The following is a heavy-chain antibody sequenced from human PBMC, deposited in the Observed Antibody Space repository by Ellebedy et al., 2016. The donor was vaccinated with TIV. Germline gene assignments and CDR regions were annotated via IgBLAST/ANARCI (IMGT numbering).Heavy chain of an antibody. V-gene: IGHV3-23*01. CDR2: ISGNGRNT. CDR3: AQTNWGSGGFYGMDF. CDR1: GFTFSKYD. Sequence: GGSLRLSCAASGFTFSKYDMTWVSQAPGKGLEWVSAISGNGRNTHYANSLKDRFTVSRDNYRNTLYLQLDILRAEDTAVYYCAQTNWGSGGFYGMDFWGQGTTVTVS. J-gene: IGHJ6*02. D-gene: IGHD7-27*01.